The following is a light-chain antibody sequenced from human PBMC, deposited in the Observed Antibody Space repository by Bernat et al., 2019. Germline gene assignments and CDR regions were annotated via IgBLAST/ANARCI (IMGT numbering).Light chain of an antibody. Sequence: SYVLTQPPSVSVAPGKTAGITCGGYNLRSKSVNWYQQRPGQAPGLDVYDNRARPAGIPERFSGSKSDNTATLTISRVDAGDEDDFYCQVWETSRGNWVLGGGTKLTVL. CDR1: NLRSKS. J-gene: IGLJ3*02. V-gene: IGLV3-21*03. CDR3: QVWETSRGNWV. CDR2: DNR.